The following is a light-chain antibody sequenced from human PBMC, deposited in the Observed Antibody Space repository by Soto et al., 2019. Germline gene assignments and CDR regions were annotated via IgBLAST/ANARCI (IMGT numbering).Light chain of an antibody. V-gene: IGKV1-39*01. J-gene: IGKJ2*01. CDR2: GVS. CDR3: QQTYMVPYT. CDR1: QSISSY. Sequence: DIQMTQSPSSLSASVGDRVTITCRASQSISSYLNWYQQKPGGAPKLLIHGVSKLENGTPSRFSGSGLATDFTLTINTLQPEDFAVYFCQQTYMVPYTFGQGTKVEI.